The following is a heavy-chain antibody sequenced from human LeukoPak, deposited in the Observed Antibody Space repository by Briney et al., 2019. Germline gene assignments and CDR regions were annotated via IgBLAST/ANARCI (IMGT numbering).Heavy chain of an antibody. CDR1: GYSISSGYY. V-gene: IGHV4-38-2*02. Sequence: SETLSLTCTVSGYSISSGYYWGWIRQPPGKGLEWIGSIYHSGSTYYNPSLKSRVTISVGTSKNQFSLKLSSVTAADTAVYYCARAELGDSSSWYSSSGLFDYWGQGTLVTVSS. J-gene: IGHJ4*02. D-gene: IGHD6-13*01. CDR3: ARAELGDSSSWYSSSGLFDY. CDR2: IYHSGST.